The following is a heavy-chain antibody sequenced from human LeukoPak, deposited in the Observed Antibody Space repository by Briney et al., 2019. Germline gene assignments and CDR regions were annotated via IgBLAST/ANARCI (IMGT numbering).Heavy chain of an antibody. D-gene: IGHD1-1*01. CDR1: GGTFSSYA. V-gene: IGHV1-69*13. J-gene: IGHJ3*02. CDR3: ARVRWNDGDDAFDI. Sequence: SVKLSCKASGGTFSSYAISWVRQAPGKGLEWMGGIFPSFGTANYAQSFKGRVTITADESTSTVYLEMSSLRSEDTAVNYCARVRWNDGDDAFDIWGQGTMVTVSS. CDR2: IFPSFGTA.